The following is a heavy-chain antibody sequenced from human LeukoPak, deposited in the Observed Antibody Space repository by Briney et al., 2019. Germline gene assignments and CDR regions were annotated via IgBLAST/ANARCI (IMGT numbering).Heavy chain of an antibody. V-gene: IGHV3-11*01. D-gene: IGHD6-6*01. J-gene: IGHJ4*02. CDR1: GFTFSDYY. CDR2: ISSSGSTI. CDR3: ARVRYSSSSGDFDY. Sequence: GGSLRLSCAASGFTFSDYYMSWIRQAPGKGLEWASYISSSGSTIYYADSVRGRFTISRDNAKNSLYLQMNSLRAEDTAVYYCARVRYSSSSGDFDYWGQGTLVTVSS.